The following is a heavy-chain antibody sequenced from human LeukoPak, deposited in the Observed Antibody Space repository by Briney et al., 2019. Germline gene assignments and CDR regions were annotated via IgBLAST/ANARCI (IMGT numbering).Heavy chain of an antibody. J-gene: IGHJ4*02. D-gene: IGHD4-17*01. V-gene: IGHV1-24*01. CDR2: FDPEDGET. Sequence: ASVKDSCKVSGYTLTELSMHWVRQAPGKGLEWMGGFDPEDGETIYAQKFQGRVTMTEDTSTDTAYMELSSLRSEDTAVYYCAALEDYGDYEFVHWGQGTLVTVSS. CDR3: AALEDYGDYEFVH. CDR1: GYTLTELS.